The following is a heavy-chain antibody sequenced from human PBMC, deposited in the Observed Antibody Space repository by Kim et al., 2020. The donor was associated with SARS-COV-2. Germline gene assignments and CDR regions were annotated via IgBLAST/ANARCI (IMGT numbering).Heavy chain of an antibody. J-gene: IGHJ4*02. CDR3: AREATGGLDVFDY. D-gene: IGHD1-26*01. CDR2: TYYRSKWFS. V-gene: IGHV6-1*01. CDR1: GDSVSSNSAA. Sequence: SQTLSLTCDISGDSVSSNSAAWNWIRQSPSRGLEWLGRTYYRSKWFSDFAVSVESRITINADTSKNQLSLQLNSVIPEDTAVYFCAREATGGLDVFDYWGQGTLVTVSS.